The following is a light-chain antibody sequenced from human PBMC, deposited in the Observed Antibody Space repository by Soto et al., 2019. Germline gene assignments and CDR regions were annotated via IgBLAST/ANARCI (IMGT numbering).Light chain of an antibody. CDR2: NPS. V-gene: IGKV1-5*01. CDR1: QTISTW. Sequence: GARVTITCRASQTISTWMASYPAKPAKPPKLLVYNPSTLQTGVPSSCSGSGSWTQFTLTMSSLQPDDYATYYCKHYNRYSEAFGQGTKVDIK. J-gene: IGKJ1*01. CDR3: KHYNRYSEA.